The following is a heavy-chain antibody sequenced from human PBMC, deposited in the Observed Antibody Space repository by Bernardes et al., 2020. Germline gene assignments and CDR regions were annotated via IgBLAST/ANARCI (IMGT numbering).Heavy chain of an antibody. D-gene: IGHD3-10*01. CDR1: GDSVSSNSVT. Sequence: SQTLSLTCAISGDSVSSNSVTWDWIRQSPSRGLEWLGRTYYRSKWIYNSAVSVKSRITITPDTAKNQFSLQLNSVTPEDTAVYYCTRRASGALDIWGQGTVVTVSS. CDR3: TRRASGALDI. CDR2: TYYRSKWIY. V-gene: IGHV6-1*01. J-gene: IGHJ3*02.